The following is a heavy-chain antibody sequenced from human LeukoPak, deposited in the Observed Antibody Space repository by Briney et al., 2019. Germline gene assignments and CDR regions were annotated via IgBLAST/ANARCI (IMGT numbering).Heavy chain of an antibody. V-gene: IGHV4-59*01. J-gene: IGHJ4*02. CDR1: GGSINNYY. Sequence: SETLSLTCTVSGGSINNYYWSWIRQPPGKTLEWIGYIYYSGRTNYNPSLKSRITISVDSSKNHVSLNLTSVTAADTAVYYRARHGGGGGLFDFWGQGALVTVSS. D-gene: IGHD2-15*01. CDR3: ARHGGGGGLFDF. CDR2: IYYSGRT.